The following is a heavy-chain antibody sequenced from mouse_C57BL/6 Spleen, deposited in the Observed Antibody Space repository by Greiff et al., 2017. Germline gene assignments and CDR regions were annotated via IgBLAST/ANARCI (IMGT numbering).Heavy chain of an antibody. D-gene: IGHD3-2*02. CDR2: IDPSDSYT. J-gene: IGHJ2*01. Sequence: VQLQQPGAELVMPGASVKLSCKASGYTFTSYWMHWVKQRPGQGLEWIGEIDPSDSYTNYNQKFKGKSTLTVDKSSSTAYMQLSSLTSEDSAVYYCARSRPDSSGSYFDYWGQGTTLTVSS. V-gene: IGHV1-69*01. CDR1: GYTFTSYW. CDR3: ARSRPDSSGSYFDY.